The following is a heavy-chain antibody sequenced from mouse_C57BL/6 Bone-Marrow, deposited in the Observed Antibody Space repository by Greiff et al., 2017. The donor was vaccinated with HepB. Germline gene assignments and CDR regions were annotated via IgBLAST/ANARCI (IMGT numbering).Heavy chain of an antibody. CDR2: INPNNGGT. D-gene: IGHD1-1*01. CDR1: GYTFTDYY. V-gene: IGHV1-26*01. Sequence: VQLQQSGPELVKPGASVKISCKASGYTFTDYYMNWVKQSHGKSLEWIGDINPNNGGTSYNQKFKGKATLTVDKSSSTAYMELRSLTSEDSAVYYCARRGIYYYGSSYGFDYWGQGTTLTVSS. J-gene: IGHJ2*01. CDR3: ARRGIYYYGSSYGFDY.